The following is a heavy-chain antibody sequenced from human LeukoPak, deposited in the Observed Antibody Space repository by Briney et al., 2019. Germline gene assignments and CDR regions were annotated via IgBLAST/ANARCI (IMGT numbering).Heavy chain of an antibody. D-gene: IGHD4-17*01. V-gene: IGHV4-30-2*01. J-gene: IGHJ4*02. Sequence: SETLSLTCAVSGGSISSSGYSWSWIRQPPGKGLEWIGYIYHSGSAYYNPSLKSRVTMSVDRSKNQFSLNLSSVTAADTAVYYRARSTPVTYYFDYWGQGTLVTVSP. CDR2: IYHSGSA. CDR1: GGSISSSGYS. CDR3: ARSTPVTYYFDY.